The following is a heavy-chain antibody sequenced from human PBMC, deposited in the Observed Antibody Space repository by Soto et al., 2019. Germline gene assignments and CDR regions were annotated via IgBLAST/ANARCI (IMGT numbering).Heavy chain of an antibody. CDR1: GGTFGSYA. V-gene: IGHV1-69*13. J-gene: IGHJ4*02. CDR2: IIPVSGAA. D-gene: IGHD2-2*01. Sequence: GASVKVSCKASGGTFGSYAFSWVRQAPGQGLEWKGGIIPVSGAAHYAQKFQGRVTITADESTSTAYMELSSLSSQDTAVYYCATALGCRSTSCTLDYWGQGTRVTVSS. CDR3: ATALGCRSTSCTLDY.